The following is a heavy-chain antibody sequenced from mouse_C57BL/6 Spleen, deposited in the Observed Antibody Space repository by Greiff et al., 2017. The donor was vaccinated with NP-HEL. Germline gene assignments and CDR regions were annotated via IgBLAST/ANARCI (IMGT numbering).Heavy chain of an antibody. CDR3: ARVYGSSYYAMDY. D-gene: IGHD1-1*01. Sequence: DVKLVESGGGLVKPGGSLKLSCAASGFTFSSYAMSWVRQTPEKRLEWVATISDGGSYTYYPDNVKGRFTISRDNAKNNLYLQMSHLKSEDTAMYYCARVYGSSYYAMDYWGQGTSVTVSS. CDR2: ISDGGSYT. CDR1: GFTFSSYA. J-gene: IGHJ4*01. V-gene: IGHV5-4*03.